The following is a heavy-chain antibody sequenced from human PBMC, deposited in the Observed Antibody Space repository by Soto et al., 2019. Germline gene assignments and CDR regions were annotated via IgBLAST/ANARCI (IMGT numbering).Heavy chain of an antibody. J-gene: IGHJ6*03. V-gene: IGHV3-23*01. CDR3: AKNSAGFGELAPYYYYYMDV. D-gene: IGHD3-10*01. CDR1: GFTFSSYA. Sequence: EVQLLESGGGLVQPGGSLRLSCAASGFTFSSYAMSWVRQAPGKGLEWVSAISGSGGSTYYADSVKGRFTISRDNSKNPLYLQMNSLGAEDTAVYYCAKNSAGFGELAPYYYYYMDVWGKGTTVTVSS. CDR2: ISGSGGST.